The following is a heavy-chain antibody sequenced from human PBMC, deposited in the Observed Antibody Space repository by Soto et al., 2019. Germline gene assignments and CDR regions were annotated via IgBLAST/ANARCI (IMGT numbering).Heavy chain of an antibody. CDR2: ISAYNCNT. V-gene: IGHV1-18*01. D-gene: IGHD3-16*02. J-gene: IGHJ3*02. CDR1: GYTFNNYG. Sequence: GASVKVSYKASGYTFNNYGISWVRPAPGQKLEWMGWISAYNCNTNYAQKLQDRVTMTTDTSTSTAYMELRSLSSDDTPVYSYEKNDNIWGSYRSGVFDICGQGKM. CDR3: EKNDNIWGSYRSGVFDI.